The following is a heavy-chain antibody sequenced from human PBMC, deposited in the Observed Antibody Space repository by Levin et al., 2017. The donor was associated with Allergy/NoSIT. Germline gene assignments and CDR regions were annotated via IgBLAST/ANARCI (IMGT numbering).Heavy chain of an antibody. D-gene: IGHD6-19*01. CDR2: INPNSGGT. Sequence: ASVKVSCKASGYTFTGYYMHWVRQAPGQGLEWMGRINPNSGGTDYAQKFQGRVTMTRDTSISTAYMELSRLRSDDTAVYYCARGAVAGTDYYGMDVWGQGTTVTVSS. CDR3: ARGAVAGTDYYGMDV. J-gene: IGHJ6*02. V-gene: IGHV1-2*06. CDR1: GYTFTGYY.